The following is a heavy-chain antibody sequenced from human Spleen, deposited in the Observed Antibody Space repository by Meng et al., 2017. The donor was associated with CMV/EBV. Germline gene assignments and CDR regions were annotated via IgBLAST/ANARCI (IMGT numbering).Heavy chain of an antibody. J-gene: IGHJ4*02. D-gene: IGHD1-26*01. CDR3: VRDRLWAFEN. CDR1: GFSFSSYG. Sequence: GESLKISCAASGFSFSSYGMSWVRQAPGKGLEWVSYIGSGSNIIKYADSVKGRFTISRDNAKNSLYLQMNNLRAEDTAVYYCVRDRLWAFENWGQGTPVTVSS. CDR2: IGSGSNII. V-gene: IGHV3-48*04.